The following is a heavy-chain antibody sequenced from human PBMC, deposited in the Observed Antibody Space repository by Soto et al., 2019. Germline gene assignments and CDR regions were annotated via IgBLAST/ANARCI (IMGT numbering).Heavy chain of an antibody. V-gene: IGHV3-23*01. D-gene: IGHD3-10*01. CDR3: AAPRDEYGSGVSWFAYGMDI. Sequence: XGSLTLSCLAAGFTFSDFAMAWVRHVPGMGLEWVASLDGAGGSTHYAESVRGRFSISRHNSQNTLFLQMKRLTVDDTAIYYCAAPRDEYGSGVSWFAYGMDIWGQGTTVTVSS. CDR1: GFTFSDFA. CDR2: LDGAGGST. J-gene: IGHJ6*02.